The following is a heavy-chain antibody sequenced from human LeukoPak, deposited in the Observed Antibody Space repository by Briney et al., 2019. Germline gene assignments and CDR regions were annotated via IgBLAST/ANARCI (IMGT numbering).Heavy chain of an antibody. D-gene: IGHD5-12*01. CDR1: GFTFHNYA. CDR2: ISGSGGST. CDR3: AKGGRPCREYFDY. V-gene: IGHV3-23*01. J-gene: IGHJ4*02. Sequence: GCSVRLPHAASGFTFHNYAMLWVLEPPTPGLEAVSAISGSGGSTLYADSVKGRFTISRDNSKNALYQQINSLRAKDTAVYYCAKGGRPCREYFDYWRQGNLVSVSS.